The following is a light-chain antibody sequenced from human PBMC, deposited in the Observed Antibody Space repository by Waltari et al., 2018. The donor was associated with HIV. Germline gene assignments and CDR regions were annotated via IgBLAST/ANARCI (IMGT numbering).Light chain of an antibody. Sequence: EIILTQSPATLSLSPGDRANLSCRASQSVGFYLAWYQQRPGQAPRLLIYNTSYRAAGIPTRFSGSGSKTDFTLSISDLEPDDSAVYYCHQRAQWPITFGQGTRLDIK. J-gene: IGKJ5*01. CDR3: HQRAQWPIT. CDR2: NTS. V-gene: IGKV3-11*01. CDR1: QSVGFY.